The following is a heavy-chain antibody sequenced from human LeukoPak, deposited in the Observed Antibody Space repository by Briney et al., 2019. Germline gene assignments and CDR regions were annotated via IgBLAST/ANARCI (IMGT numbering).Heavy chain of an antibody. D-gene: IGHD4-17*01. V-gene: IGHV4-59*12. CDR2: INYSGNT. Sequence: PSETLSLTCTVSGGSISSYYWSWIRQPPGKGLEWIGYINYSGNTNYNPSLNSRVTISLDTSKNQFSLMLRSLTAADTAVYYCARAGDYGDTNWFDPWGQGTLVTVSS. J-gene: IGHJ5*02. CDR1: GGSISSYY. CDR3: ARAGDYGDTNWFDP.